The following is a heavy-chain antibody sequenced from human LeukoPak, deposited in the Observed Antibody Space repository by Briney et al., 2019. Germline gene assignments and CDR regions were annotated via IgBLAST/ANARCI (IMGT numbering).Heavy chain of an antibody. D-gene: IGHD1-20*01. J-gene: IGHJ4*02. V-gene: IGHV3-23*01. Sequence: GGSLRLSCAASGFTFSSCGMSWVRQAPGKGLEWVSALSDSGGSTFYADSVKGRFTISRDNAKNSLYLQMNSLRAEDTAVYYCARRRGNWNFDYWGQGTLVTVSS. CDR2: LSDSGGST. CDR3: ARRRGNWNFDY. CDR1: GFTFSSCG.